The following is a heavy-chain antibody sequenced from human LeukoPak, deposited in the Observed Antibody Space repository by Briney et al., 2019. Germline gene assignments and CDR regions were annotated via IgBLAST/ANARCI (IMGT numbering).Heavy chain of an antibody. CDR1: GFTFDDYI. V-gene: IGHV3-43*01. J-gene: IGHJ4*02. Sequence: PGGSLRLSCAASGFTFDDYIMQWVRQAPGEGREGVSLISWDGGSTYCADSVKGRFTISRDNSKNSLYLQMNSLRTEDTALYYCAKDSKGNLVVAGSGLDYWGQGTLVTVSS. D-gene: IGHD6-19*01. CDR2: ISWDGGST. CDR3: AKDSKGNLVVAGSGLDY.